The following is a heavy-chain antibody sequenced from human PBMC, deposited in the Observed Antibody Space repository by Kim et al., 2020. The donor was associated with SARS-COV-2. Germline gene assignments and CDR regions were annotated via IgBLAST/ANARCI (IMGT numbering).Heavy chain of an antibody. D-gene: IGHD2-15*01. CDR1: GGTFSSYA. V-gene: IGHV1-69*13. Sequence: SVKVSCKASGGTFSSYAISWVRQAPGQGLEWMGGIIPIFGTANYAQKFQGRVTITADESTSTAYMELSSLRSEDTAVYYCAGEGPESVYCSGGSCYSSSFDYWGQGTLVTVSS. J-gene: IGHJ4*02. CDR3: AGEGPESVYCSGGSCYSSSFDY. CDR2: IIPIFGTA.